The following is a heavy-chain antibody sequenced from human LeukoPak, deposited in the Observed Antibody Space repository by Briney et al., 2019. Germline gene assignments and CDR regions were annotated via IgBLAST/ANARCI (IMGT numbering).Heavy chain of an antibody. J-gene: IGHJ4*02. V-gene: IGHV3-23*01. CDR1: GFTFSSYA. CDR2: ISGSGGST. CDR3: AKSGAVEWLLLGYYFDY. D-gene: IGHD3-3*01. Sequence: GGSLRLSCAASGFTFSSYAMSWVRQAPGKGLEWVSAISGSGGSTYYADSVKGRFTISRDNSKNTLYLQTNSLRAEDTAVYYCAKSGAVEWLLLGYYFDYWGQGTLVTVSS.